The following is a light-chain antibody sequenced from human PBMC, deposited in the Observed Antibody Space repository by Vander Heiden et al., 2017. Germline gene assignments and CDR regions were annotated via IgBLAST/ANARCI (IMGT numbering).Light chain of an antibody. J-gene: IGLJ2*01. CDR2: EVS. CDR3: SSYAGSNTYVV. CDR1: SSDVGGYNY. V-gene: IGLV2-8*01. Sequence: QSALTPPPSASGSPGQSVTISCTGTSSDVGGYNYVSWYQQHPGKAPQLMIYEVSKRPSGVPDRFSGSKSGNTASLTVSGLQAEDEADYYCSSYAGSNTYVVFGGGTKLTVL.